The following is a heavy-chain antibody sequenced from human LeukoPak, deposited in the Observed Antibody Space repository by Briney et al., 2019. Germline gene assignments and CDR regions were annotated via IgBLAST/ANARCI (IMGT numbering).Heavy chain of an antibody. CDR1: GYSFSSYW. Sequence: GESLKISCKGSGYSFSSYWIAWVRQTPGKGLEWMGIIYPGDSDTRYSPSLQGQVTVSADKSIGTASLQWSSLRASDTAMYYCERFETYGLDVWGKGTTVTVSS. V-gene: IGHV5-51*01. D-gene: IGHD3-9*01. CDR3: ERFETYGLDV. J-gene: IGHJ6*04. CDR2: IYPGDSDT.